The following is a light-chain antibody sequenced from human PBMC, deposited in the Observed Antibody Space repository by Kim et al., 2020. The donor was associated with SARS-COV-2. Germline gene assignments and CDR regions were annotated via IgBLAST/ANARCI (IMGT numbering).Light chain of an antibody. CDR1: SSDFDVSNH. V-gene: IGLV2-14*03. J-gene: IGLJ3*02. CDR2: DVS. Sequence: GQSFTLSCAGSSSDFDVSNHVSWYQQHPGKAPKLVIYDVSERPSGVSDRFSGSKSGNTASLSISGLQAEDESDYYCGSHASGSTWVFGGGTQLTVL. CDR3: GSHASGSTWV.